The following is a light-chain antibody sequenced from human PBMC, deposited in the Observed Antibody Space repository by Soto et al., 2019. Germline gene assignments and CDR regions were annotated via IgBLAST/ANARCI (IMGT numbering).Light chain of an antibody. CDR1: QAVNTR. Sequence: EIVLTQSPATLSSFPGDRVTFSCRASQAVNTRLAWYQHKPGQAPRLLIYLASTRATGIPARFSGSGSGTEFTLTISSLQSEDFAVYYCQQYNNWPWTFGQGTKVDIK. J-gene: IGKJ1*01. V-gene: IGKV3-15*01. CDR2: LAS. CDR3: QQYNNWPWT.